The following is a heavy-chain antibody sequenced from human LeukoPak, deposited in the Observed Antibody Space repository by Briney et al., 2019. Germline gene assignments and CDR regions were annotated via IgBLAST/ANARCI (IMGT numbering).Heavy chain of an antibody. J-gene: IGHJ6*02. V-gene: IGHV1-2*04. CDR3: ARDKHSSSWKNGSYGMDV. CDR2: INPNSGGT. CDR1: GYTFTGYY. Sequence: GASVKVSCKASGYTFTGYYMHWVRQAPGQGLEWMGWINPNSGGTNYAQKFQGWVTMTRDTSISTAYMELSRLRSDDTAVYYCARDKHSSSWKNGSYGMDVWGQGTTVTVSS. D-gene: IGHD6-13*01.